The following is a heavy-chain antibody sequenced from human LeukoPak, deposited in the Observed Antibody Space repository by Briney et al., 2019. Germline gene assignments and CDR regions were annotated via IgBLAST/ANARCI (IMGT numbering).Heavy chain of an antibody. CDR2: IYYSGST. CDR3: AASHSTVRYFDL. Sequence: SETLSFTCTISGGSISSYYWGWIRQRPGKGREWSGYIYYSGSTNYNPSLKSRVTISVDTSKNQFSLKLSSVTAADTAVYYCAASHSTVRYFDLWGRGTLVTVSS. V-gene: IGHV4-59*08. J-gene: IGHJ2*01. D-gene: IGHD4-11*01. CDR1: GGSISSYY.